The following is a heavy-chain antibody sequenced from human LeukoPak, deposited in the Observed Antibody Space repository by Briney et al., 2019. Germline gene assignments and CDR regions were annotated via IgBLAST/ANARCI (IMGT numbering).Heavy chain of an antibody. V-gene: IGHV4-59*01. CDR1: GGSISSYY. CDR3: ARILSSSWYAYFDY. Sequence: SETLSLTCTVSGGSISSYYWSWIRQPPGKGLEWIGYIYYSGSTNYNPSLKRRVTISVDTSKNQFSLKLSSVAAADTAVYYCARILSSSWYAYFDYWGQGTLVTVSS. D-gene: IGHD6-13*01. J-gene: IGHJ4*02. CDR2: IYYSGST.